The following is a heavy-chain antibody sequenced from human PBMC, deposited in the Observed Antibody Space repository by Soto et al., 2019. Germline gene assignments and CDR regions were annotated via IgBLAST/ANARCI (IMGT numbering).Heavy chain of an antibody. CDR2: ISSLSGNT. V-gene: IGHV1-18*04. Sequence: QVHLVQSETEVKEPGASVTVSCKTSHATFTGYTINWMRQAPGQGLEWLGWISSLSGNTYYARDFQSRLTMTTNTSATTAYMELRSLRSDDTAVYFCARGTVTSGRWFGPWGQGTLVTVSS. J-gene: IGHJ5*02. CDR3: ARGTVTSGRWFGP. CDR1: HATFTGYT. D-gene: IGHD4-17*01.